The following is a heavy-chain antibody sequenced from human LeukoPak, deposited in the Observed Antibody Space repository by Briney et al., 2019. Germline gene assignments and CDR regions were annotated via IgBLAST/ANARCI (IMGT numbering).Heavy chain of an antibody. J-gene: IGHJ4*02. CDR3: ARGAHYNILTAYFDY. D-gene: IGHD3-9*01. V-gene: IGHV4-30-2*01. CDR1: GGSINRGGYS. CDR2: IYHSGST. Sequence: SETLSLTCAVSGGSINRGGYSWSWIRQPPGKGLEGIGYIYHSGSTYYNPSLESRVTISLDRSKNQFSLKLTSVTAADTAVYYCARGAHYNILTAYFDYWGQGTLVTVSS.